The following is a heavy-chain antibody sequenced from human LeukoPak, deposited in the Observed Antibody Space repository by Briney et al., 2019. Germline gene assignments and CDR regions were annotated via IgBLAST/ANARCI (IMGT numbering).Heavy chain of an antibody. CDR2: INHSGST. Sequence: SETLSLTCAVYGGSFSGSYWSWIRQPPGKGLEWIGEINHSGSTNYNPSLKSRVTISVDTSKNQFSLKLSSVTAADTAVYYCASYIVGATGGYYSDYWGQGTLVTVSS. CDR1: GGSFSGSY. J-gene: IGHJ4*02. D-gene: IGHD1-26*01. CDR3: ASYIVGATGGYYSDY. V-gene: IGHV4-34*01.